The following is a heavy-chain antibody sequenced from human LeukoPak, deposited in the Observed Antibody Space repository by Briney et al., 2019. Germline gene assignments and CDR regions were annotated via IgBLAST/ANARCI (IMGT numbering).Heavy chain of an antibody. CDR1: GFTFSSYW. J-gene: IGHJ4*02. D-gene: IGHD3-10*01. V-gene: IGHV3-7*03. Sequence: QAGGSLRLSCAASGFTFSSYWMSWVRQAPGKGLEWVANIKQDGSEKYYVDSVKGRFTISRDDSKNTVYLQMNSLTTEDTAVYYCGLGSGRSDFDYWGQGTLVTVSA. CDR2: IKQDGSEK. CDR3: GLGSGRSDFDY.